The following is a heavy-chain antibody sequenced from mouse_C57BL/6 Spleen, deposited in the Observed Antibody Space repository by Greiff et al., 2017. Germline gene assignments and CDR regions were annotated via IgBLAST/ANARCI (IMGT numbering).Heavy chain of an antibody. V-gene: IGHV2-9-1*01. CDR1: GFSLTSYA. Sequence: VQLQQSGPGLVAPSQSLSITCTVSGFSLTSYAISWVRQPPGKGLEWLGVISTGGGTNYNSALKSRLSISKDNSKSQVFLKMNSLQPDDTGRYYCSRITTVVARAMGYWGQGTSVTVSS. CDR2: ISTGGGT. CDR3: SRITTVVARAMGY. D-gene: IGHD1-1*01. J-gene: IGHJ4*01.